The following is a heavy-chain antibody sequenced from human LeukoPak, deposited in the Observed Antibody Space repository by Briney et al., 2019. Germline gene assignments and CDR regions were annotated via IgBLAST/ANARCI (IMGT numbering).Heavy chain of an antibody. J-gene: IGHJ4*02. Sequence: SGGSLRLSCAASGFTFSDYYMSWIRQAPGKGLEWVSYVSSSGSTIYYADSVKGRFTISRDNAKNSLYLQMNSLRAEDTAVYYCASEGYSNPFDYWGQGTLVTVSS. D-gene: IGHD6-13*01. CDR3: ASEGYSNPFDY. V-gene: IGHV3-11*01. CDR2: VSSSGSTI. CDR1: GFTFSDYY.